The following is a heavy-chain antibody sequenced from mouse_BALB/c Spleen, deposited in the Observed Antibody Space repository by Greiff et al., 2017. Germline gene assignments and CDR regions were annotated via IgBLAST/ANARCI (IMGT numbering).Heavy chain of an antibody. CDR1: GYTFTEYI. CDR3: ARHEDYGNFAWFAY. J-gene: IGHJ3*01. Sequence: VKLMESGAGLVKPGASVKLSCKASGYTFTEYIIHWVKQRSGQGLEWIGWFYPGSGSIKYNEKFKDKATLTADKSSSTVYMELSRLTSEDSAVYFCARHEDYGNFAWFAYWGQGTLVTVSA. CDR2: FYPGSGSI. V-gene: IGHV1-62-2*01. D-gene: IGHD2-1*01.